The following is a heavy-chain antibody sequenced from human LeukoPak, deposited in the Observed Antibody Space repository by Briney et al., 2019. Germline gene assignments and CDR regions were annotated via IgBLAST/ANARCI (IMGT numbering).Heavy chain of an antibody. V-gene: IGHV4-4*09. D-gene: IGHD5-24*01. J-gene: IGHJ6*03. CDR3: ARQRYYYYYMDV. CDR1: GGSISSYY. CDR2: IYTSGST. Sequence: PSETLSLTCTVSGGSISSYYWSWIRQPPGKGLEWIGYIYTSGSTNYNPSLKSRVTISVDTSKNQFSLKLSSVTAADTAVYYCARQRYYYYYMDVWDKGTTVTVSS.